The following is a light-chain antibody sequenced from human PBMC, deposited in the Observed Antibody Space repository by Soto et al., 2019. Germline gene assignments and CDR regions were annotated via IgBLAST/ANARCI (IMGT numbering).Light chain of an antibody. CDR2: DAS. V-gene: IGKV1-13*02. Sequence: AIQLTQSPSSLSASIGDRVTITCRARQGIGSALAWYQQAPGKPPKLLIFDASTLENGFPSRFSGGGSGTDFTLTISSLQPEDFATYYCLLFNTYPQAFGGGTKVEIK. CDR1: QGIGSA. CDR3: LLFNTYPQA. J-gene: IGKJ4*01.